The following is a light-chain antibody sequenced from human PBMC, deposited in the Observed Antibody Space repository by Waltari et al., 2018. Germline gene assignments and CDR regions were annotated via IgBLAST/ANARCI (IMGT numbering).Light chain of an antibody. CDR2: RAS. J-gene: IGKJ2*01. CDR3: QQYNSYWYT. Sequence: DIQMTQSPSTLSAYVGDRVTITCRASQSISSWLAWYQQKPGKAPKLLIYRASSLESGVPSRFSGSGSWTEFTLTISSLQPDDFATYYCQQYNSYWYTFGQGTKLEI. CDR1: QSISSW. V-gene: IGKV1-5*03.